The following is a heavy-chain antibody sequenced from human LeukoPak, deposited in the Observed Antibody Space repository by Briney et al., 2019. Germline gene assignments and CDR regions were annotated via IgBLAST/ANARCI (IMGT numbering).Heavy chain of an antibody. CDR3: AKIYGSGSYHYFDY. V-gene: IGHV3-23*01. Sequence: PGESLRLSCAASGFTFSSFAMSWVRQAPGKGLEWVSTISGSGGSTYYADSVKGRFTISRDNSKNTLYLQMNSLRAEETAVYYCAKIYGSGSYHYFDYWGQGTLVTVSS. CDR2: ISGSGGST. CDR1: GFTFSSFA. D-gene: IGHD3-10*01. J-gene: IGHJ4*02.